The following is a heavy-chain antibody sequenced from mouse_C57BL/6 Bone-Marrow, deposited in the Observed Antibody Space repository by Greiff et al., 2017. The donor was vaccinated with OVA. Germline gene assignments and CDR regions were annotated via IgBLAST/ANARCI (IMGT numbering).Heavy chain of an antibody. CDR2: ISSGGDYI. D-gene: IGHD2-3*01. V-gene: IGHV5-9-1*02. Sequence: DVKLVESGEGLVKPGGSLKLSCAASGFTFSSYAMSWVRQTPEKRLEWVAYISSGGDYIYYADTVKGRFTFSRDTARNTLYLQMSSLKSEDTAMYYCTRAHDGYYINAMDYWGQGTSVTVSS. J-gene: IGHJ4*01. CDR1: GFTFSSYA. CDR3: TRAHDGYYINAMDY.